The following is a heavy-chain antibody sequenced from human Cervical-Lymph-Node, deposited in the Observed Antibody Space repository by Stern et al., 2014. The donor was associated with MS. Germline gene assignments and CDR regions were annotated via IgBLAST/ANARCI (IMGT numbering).Heavy chain of an antibody. V-gene: IGHV4-59*01. J-gene: IGHJ6*02. D-gene: IGHD3-9*01. CDR3: ARAPSNYDILTGYYRHNGMDV. CDR2: IYDSGST. Sequence: MQLVESGPGLVKPSETLSLTCSVSGGSISSYYWSWIRQPPGKGLEWIGYIYDSGSTNYNPSLKSRVTISIDTSKNQFSLKLSSVTAADTAVYYCARAPSNYDILTGYYRHNGMDVWGQGTTVTVSS. CDR1: GGSISSYY.